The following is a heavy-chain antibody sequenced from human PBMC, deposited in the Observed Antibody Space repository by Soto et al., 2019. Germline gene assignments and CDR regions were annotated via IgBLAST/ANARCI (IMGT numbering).Heavy chain of an antibody. CDR2: IYYSGST. Sequence: QVQLQESGPGLVKPSQTLSLTCTVSGGSISSGDYYWSWIRQHPGKGLEWIGYIYYSGSTYYNPSLTSRLTMSVDTSDHQLPLALSSLTAADTAVYYCARWWSGSRQGFDPWGQGTLATVSS. CDR3: ARWWSGSRQGFDP. CDR1: GGSISSGDYY. D-gene: IGHD3-3*01. V-gene: IGHV4-31*03. J-gene: IGHJ5*02.